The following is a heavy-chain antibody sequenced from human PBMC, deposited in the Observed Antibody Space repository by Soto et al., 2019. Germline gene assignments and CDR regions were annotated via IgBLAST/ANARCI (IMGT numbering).Heavy chain of an antibody. V-gene: IGHV4-59*08. Sequence: QVQLQESGPGLVKPSETLSLTCTVSGGSISSYYWSWIRQPPGKGLEWIGYIYYSGSTNYNPSLKSRVTISVDTSKNQFSLKLSSVTAADTAVYYCARRYGGAFDIWGQGTMVTASS. J-gene: IGHJ3*02. D-gene: IGHD4-17*01. CDR1: GGSISSYY. CDR3: ARRYGGAFDI. CDR2: IYYSGST.